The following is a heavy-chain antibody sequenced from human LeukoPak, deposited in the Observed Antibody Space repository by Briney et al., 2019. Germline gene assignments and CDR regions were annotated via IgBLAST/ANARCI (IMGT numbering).Heavy chain of an antibody. CDR2: ISFDGSYK. CDR1: GFTFNNYS. CDR3: ARWRIAALAFDY. D-gene: IGHD6-6*01. Sequence: GGSLRLSCAVSGFTFNNYSMHWVRQAPGKGLEWVSLISFDGSYKYYADSVKGRFTISRDNSKNTLYLQMNSLRPEDTAVYYCARWRIAALAFDYWGQGTLVTVSS. V-gene: IGHV3-30*04. J-gene: IGHJ4*02.